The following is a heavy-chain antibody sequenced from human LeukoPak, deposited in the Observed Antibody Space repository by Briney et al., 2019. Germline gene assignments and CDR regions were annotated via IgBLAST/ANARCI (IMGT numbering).Heavy chain of an antibody. CDR2: ICYCGST. J-gene: IGHJ5*02. CDR1: GRSISSSSDC. V-gene: IGHV4-39*01. D-gene: IGHD2-21*01. Sequence: PSETLSLPCTVPGRSISSSSDCWGWIRQPPGKGLEWIGSICYCGSTFYNPSLKSRVTLCVDTSQNQLSLKLGSETAAHPAVFFCARTENSIPEGLFEPWGQGTLVTVSS. CDR3: ARTENSIPEGLFEP.